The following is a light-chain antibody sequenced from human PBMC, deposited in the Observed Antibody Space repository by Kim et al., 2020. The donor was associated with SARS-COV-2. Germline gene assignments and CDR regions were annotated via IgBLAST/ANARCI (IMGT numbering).Light chain of an antibody. CDR1: DMGTKS. J-gene: IGLJ3*02. CDR2: YDT. V-gene: IGLV3-21*04. Sequence: SYELTQPPSVSEAPGKTATITCGGDDMGTKSVHWYQQKPGQAPVLVIYYDTDRPSGIPERFSASNSGNTATLTVSRVEAGDEAAYCWQGWDSVSDQGVFG. CDR3: QGWDSVSDQGV.